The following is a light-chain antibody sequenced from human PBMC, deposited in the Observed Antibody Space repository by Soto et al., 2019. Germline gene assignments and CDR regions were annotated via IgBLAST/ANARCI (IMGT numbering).Light chain of an antibody. CDR2: GNS. J-gene: IGLJ7*01. Sequence: QSVLTQPPSVSGAPGQRVTISCTGSSSNIGAGYDVHWYQQLPGTAPKLLIYGNSNRPSGVPDRFSCSKSGTSASLAITGLQAEDEADYYRQSYDTGLRTVFGGGTQLTVL. CDR3: QSYDTGLRTV. V-gene: IGLV1-40*01. CDR1: SSNIGAGYD.